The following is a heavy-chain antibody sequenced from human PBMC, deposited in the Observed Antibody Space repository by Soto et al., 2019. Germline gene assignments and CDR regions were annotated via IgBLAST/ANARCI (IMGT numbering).Heavy chain of an antibody. CDR3: ARDYPNGWGSYYNDAFDI. Sequence: SETLSLTCTVSGGSISSGGYYWSWIRQHPGKGLEWIGYIYYSGSTYYNPSLKSRVTISVDTSKNQFSLKLSSVTAADTAVFYCARDYPNGWGSYYNDAFDIWGQGKMVTVSS. V-gene: IGHV4-31*03. D-gene: IGHD3-10*01. CDR2: IYYSGST. CDR1: GGSISSGGYY. J-gene: IGHJ3*02.